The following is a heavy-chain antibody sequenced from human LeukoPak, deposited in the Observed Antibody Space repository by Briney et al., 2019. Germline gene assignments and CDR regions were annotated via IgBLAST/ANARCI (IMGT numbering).Heavy chain of an antibody. V-gene: IGHV3-30*03. CDR3: AREGGYYFDY. J-gene: IGHJ4*02. Sequence: GGSLRLSCAASGFTFGSYGMHWVRQAPGKGLEWVAFISYDRSETYYADSVKGRFSISRDNSKNTVYLQMNSLRTEDRAVYYCAREGGYYFDYWGQGTLVTVSS. D-gene: IGHD6-25*01. CDR1: GFTFGSYG. CDR2: ISYDRSET.